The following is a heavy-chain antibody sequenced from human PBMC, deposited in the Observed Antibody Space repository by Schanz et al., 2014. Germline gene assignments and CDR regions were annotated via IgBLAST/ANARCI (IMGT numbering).Heavy chain of an antibody. Sequence: VQLVESGGFFFLPFISLLLSCAASGFPVSSNYMSWVRQAPGKGLEWVAVIYSGGSTFYTDSVKGRFTISRDNSKNTLYLLMNSLIAEDTAVYYCAKCIGWYGRCAFDIWGQGTMVTVSS. V-gene: IGHV3-53*01. J-gene: IGHJ3*02. D-gene: IGHD6-19*01. CDR3: AKCIGWYGRCAFDI. CDR2: IYSGGST. CDR1: GFPVSSNY.